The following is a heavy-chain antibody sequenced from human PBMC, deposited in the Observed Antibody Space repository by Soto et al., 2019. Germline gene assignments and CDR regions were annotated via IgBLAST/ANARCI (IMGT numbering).Heavy chain of an antibody. CDR3: ASGEYSGYDPFDY. CDR1: GFTFSSYS. D-gene: IGHD5-12*01. V-gene: IGHV3-21*01. Sequence: GGSLRLSCAASGFTFSSYSINWVRQAPGKGLEWVSSISSSSSYIYYADSVKGRFTISRDSAKNSLYLQMNSLRAEDTAVYYCASGEYSGYDPFDYWGQGTLVTVSS. CDR2: ISSSSSYI. J-gene: IGHJ4*02.